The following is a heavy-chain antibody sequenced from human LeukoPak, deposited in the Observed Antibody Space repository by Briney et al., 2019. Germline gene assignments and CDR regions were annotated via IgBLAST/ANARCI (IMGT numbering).Heavy chain of an antibody. J-gene: IGHJ6*02. CDR1: GVSISSSGYYY. D-gene: IGHD1-26*01. CDR2: IYHSGST. V-gene: IGHV4-30-2*01. CDR3: ARGGSPVGATPFSYYYYYGMDV. Sequence: SQTLSLTCTVSGVSISSSGYYYWSWIRQPPGKGLEWIGYIYHSGSTYYNPSLKSRVTISVDRSKNQFSLKLSSVTAADTAVYYCARGGSPVGATPFSYYYYYGMDVWGQGTTVTVSS.